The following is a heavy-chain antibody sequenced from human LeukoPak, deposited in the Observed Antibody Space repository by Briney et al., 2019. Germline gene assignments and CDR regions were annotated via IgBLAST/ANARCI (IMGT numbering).Heavy chain of an antibody. V-gene: IGHV1-46*01. D-gene: IGHD3-10*01. Sequence: GASVKVSCKASGYTFTSYYMHWVRQAPGQGLEWMGIINPSGGSTSYAQKFQGRVTMTRDTSISTAYMELSRLRSDDTAVYYCARGVTMVRGVLSVDWFDPWGQGTLVTVSS. CDR2: INPSGGST. CDR1: GYTFTSYY. J-gene: IGHJ5*02. CDR3: ARGVTMVRGVLSVDWFDP.